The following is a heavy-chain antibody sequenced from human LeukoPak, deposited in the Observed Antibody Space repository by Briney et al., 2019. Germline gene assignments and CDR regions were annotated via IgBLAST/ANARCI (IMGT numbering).Heavy chain of an antibody. Sequence: KPSETLSLTCTVSGGSISSYYWSWIRQPPGKGLEWIGYIYTSGSTNYNPSLKSRVTISVDTSKNQFSLKLSYVTAADTAVYYCARLDYGGNSVDYWGQGTLVTVSS. D-gene: IGHD4-23*01. CDR2: IYTSGST. J-gene: IGHJ4*02. V-gene: IGHV4-4*09. CDR1: GGSISSYY. CDR3: ARLDYGGNSVDY.